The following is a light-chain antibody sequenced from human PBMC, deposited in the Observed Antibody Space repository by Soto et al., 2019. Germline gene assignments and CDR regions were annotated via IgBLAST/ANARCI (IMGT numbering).Light chain of an antibody. J-gene: IGKJ1*01. CDR3: QQYDDNWT. Sequence: DIQMTQSPSTLSATVGDRVTITCRASQSVSRWLAWYQQKPGKAPKLLIYKASTLESGVPSRFSGSGSGTEFTLAISSLQPDDSATYYCQQYDDNWTFGQGTKVEIK. CDR1: QSVSRW. V-gene: IGKV1-5*03. CDR2: KAS.